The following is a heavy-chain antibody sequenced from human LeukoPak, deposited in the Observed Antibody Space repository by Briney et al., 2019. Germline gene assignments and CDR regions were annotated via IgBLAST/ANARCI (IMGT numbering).Heavy chain of an antibody. CDR2: ISGSGGST. CDR3: EILPGYRSGWYEVNY. J-gene: IGHJ4*02. D-gene: IGHD6-13*01. V-gene: IGHV3-23*01. Sequence: PGGSLRLSCAASGFTFSSYAMSWVRQAPGKGLEWVSGISGSGGSTYYADSVKGRFTISRDNSRNTLYLQMNSPRAEDTAVYYCEILPGYRSGWYEVNYWGQGTLVTVSS. CDR1: GFTFSSYA.